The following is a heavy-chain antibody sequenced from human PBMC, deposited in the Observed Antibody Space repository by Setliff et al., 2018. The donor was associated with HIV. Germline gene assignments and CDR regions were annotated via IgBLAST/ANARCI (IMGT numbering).Heavy chain of an antibody. D-gene: IGHD3-3*01. J-gene: IGHJ6*03. CDR2: INTNTGNP. CDR3: TGDHTPPPNYDFWSGQIDLRNIFYYMDV. V-gene: IGHV7-4-1*01. Sequence: GASVKVSCKASGYSLTSYSINWVRQAPGQGLEWMGYINTNTGNPTYAQGFTGRFVFSVDTPVSTAYLQIFSLKTEDTAVYYCTGDHTPPPNYDFWSGQIDLRNIFYYMDVWGTGSPVTVSS. CDR1: GYSLTSYS.